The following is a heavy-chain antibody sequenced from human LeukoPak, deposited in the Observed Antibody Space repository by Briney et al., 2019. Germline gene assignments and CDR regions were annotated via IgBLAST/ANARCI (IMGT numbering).Heavy chain of an antibody. CDR2: FDPEDGET. CDR3: ATGTYDFWSGTSLSNYYYYGMDV. Sequence: ASVKVPCKVSGYTLTELSMHWVRQAPGKGLEWMGGFDPEDGETIYAQKFQGRVTMTEDTSTDTAYMELSSLRSEDTAVYYCATGTYDFWSGTSLSNYYYYGMDVWGQGTTVTVSS. CDR1: GYTLTELS. V-gene: IGHV1-24*01. J-gene: IGHJ6*02. D-gene: IGHD3-3*01.